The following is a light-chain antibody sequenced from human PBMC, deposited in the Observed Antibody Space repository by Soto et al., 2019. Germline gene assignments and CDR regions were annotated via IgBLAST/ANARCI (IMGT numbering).Light chain of an antibody. CDR3: QQRSNWPYT. V-gene: IGKV3-11*01. J-gene: IGKJ2*01. Sequence: EIVLTQSPATLSLSPGERATLSCRASQSVSSYLAWYQQEPGQAPRLRIYDASNRATGIPARFSGSGSGTDFTLTISSLEPEDFAVYYCQQRSNWPYTFGQGTKLEIK. CDR1: QSVSSY. CDR2: DAS.